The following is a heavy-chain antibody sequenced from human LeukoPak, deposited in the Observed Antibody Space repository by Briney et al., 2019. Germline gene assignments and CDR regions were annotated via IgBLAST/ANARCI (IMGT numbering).Heavy chain of an antibody. J-gene: IGHJ6*04. CDR3: ARKAYGLDV. CDR1: GFTFSSYW. Sequence: PGRSLRLSCAPSGFTFSSYWMSWVRQAPGKGLEWVANIKQDGSEKYYVDSVKGRFTISRDNGKNSLYLQMNSLRAEDTAVYYCARKAYGLDVWGKGTTVTVSS. CDR2: IKQDGSEK. V-gene: IGHV3-7*03.